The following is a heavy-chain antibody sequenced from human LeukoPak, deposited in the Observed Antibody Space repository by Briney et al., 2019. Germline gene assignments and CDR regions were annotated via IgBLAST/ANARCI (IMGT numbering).Heavy chain of an antibody. V-gene: IGHV4-59*01. D-gene: IGHD4-17*01. CDR2: IYSSGST. CDR1: GGYISSYY. CDR3: ARRPTTVTIFDY. Sequence: SETLSLTCTVSGGYISSYYWSWIRQPPGKGLEWIGYIYSSGSTNYNPSLKSRVTISVDTSKNQFSLKLSSVTAADTAVYYCARRPTTVTIFDYWGRGTLVTVSS. J-gene: IGHJ4*02.